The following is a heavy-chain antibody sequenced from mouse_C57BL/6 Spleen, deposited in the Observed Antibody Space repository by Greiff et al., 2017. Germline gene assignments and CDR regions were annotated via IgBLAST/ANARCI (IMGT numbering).Heavy chain of an antibody. CDR2: INPNNGGT. D-gene: IGHD2-3*01. CDR1: GYTFTDYN. Sequence: VQLKQSGPELVKPGASVKIPCKASGYTFTDYNMDWVKQSHGKSLEWIGDINPNNGGTIYNQKFKGKATLTVDKSSSTAYMELRSLTSEDTAVYYCARWDGYSLYAMDYWGQGTSVTVSS. V-gene: IGHV1-18*01. J-gene: IGHJ4*01. CDR3: ARWDGYSLYAMDY.